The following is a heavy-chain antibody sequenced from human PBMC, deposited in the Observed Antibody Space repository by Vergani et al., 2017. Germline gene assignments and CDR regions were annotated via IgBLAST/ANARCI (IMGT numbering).Heavy chain of an antibody. CDR2: VGFDRSDT. Sequence: EVQLVESGGGLVQPGGSLRLSCAASGFPLSNAWIHWVRQGPGEGLEWVSRVGFDRSDTVYADCVKGRFTISKDSAMNTVHLQMTNVRAEDTAVYFCARDGAGTIDFDYWGPGILVTVSS. V-gene: IGHV3-74*01. CDR1: GFPLSNAW. CDR3: ARDGAGTIDFDY. J-gene: IGHJ4*02. D-gene: IGHD1-26*01.